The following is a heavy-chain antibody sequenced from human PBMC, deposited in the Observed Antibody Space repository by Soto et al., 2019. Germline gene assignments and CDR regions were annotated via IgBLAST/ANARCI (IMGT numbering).Heavy chain of an antibody. Sequence: EVQVVESGGGWVQPGGSLRLSCAASGLTFSSHWMTWVRQVPGKGLEWVANINQDGSDQYYVDSVKGRFTISRANAKNSLCLHTNTLRVEATAVYYCATSMRHTLNPWGQGTLVTVSS. D-gene: IGHD2-8*01. J-gene: IGHJ5*02. CDR1: GLTFSSHW. CDR3: ATSMRHTLNP. V-gene: IGHV3-7*01. CDR2: INQDGSDQ.